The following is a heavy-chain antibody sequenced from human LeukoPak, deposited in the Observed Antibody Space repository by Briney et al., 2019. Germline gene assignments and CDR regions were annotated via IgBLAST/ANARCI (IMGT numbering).Heavy chain of an antibody. V-gene: IGHV4-39*07. Sequence: PSETLSLTCTVSGGSISSSGYYWGWIRQPPGKGLEWIGSIDYSGSTYYNPSLKSRVTISVETSKNQCSLKVSSVTAADTAVYYCARATDYIGQRKDSYYFDFWGQGTLVTVSS. D-gene: IGHD4-11*01. CDR1: GGSISSSGYY. J-gene: IGHJ4*02. CDR3: ARATDYIGQRKDSYYFDF. CDR2: IDYSGST.